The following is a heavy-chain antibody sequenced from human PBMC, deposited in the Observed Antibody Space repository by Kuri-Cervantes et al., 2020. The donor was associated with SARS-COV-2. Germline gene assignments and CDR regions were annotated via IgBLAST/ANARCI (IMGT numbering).Heavy chain of an antibody. CDR2: IIPILGTA. Sequence: SVKVSCKASGGTFSSYAISWVRQAPGQGPEWMGRIIPILGTANYAQKFQGRVTITADKSTSTAHMELSSLRSEDTAVYYCASYRDFWSGTAGIDYWGQGTLVTVSS. J-gene: IGHJ4*02. V-gene: IGHV1-69*04. CDR3: ASYRDFWSGTAGIDY. D-gene: IGHD3-3*01. CDR1: GGTFSSYA.